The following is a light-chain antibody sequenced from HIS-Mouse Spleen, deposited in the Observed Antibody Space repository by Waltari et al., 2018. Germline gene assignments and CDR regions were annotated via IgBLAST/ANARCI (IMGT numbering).Light chain of an antibody. Sequence: DIQLTQSPSFLSASVGDRVTITCRASQGISSYLAWYQQKPGKASKVLIYAASPLQSGVPSRFSGSGSGTEFTLTISSLQPEDFATYYCQQLNSYPPTFGQGTKVKIK. V-gene: IGKV1-9*01. CDR2: AAS. CDR3: QQLNSYPPT. J-gene: IGKJ1*01. CDR1: QGISSY.